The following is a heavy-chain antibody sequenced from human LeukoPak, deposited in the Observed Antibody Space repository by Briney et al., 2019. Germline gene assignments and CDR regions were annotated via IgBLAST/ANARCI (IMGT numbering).Heavy chain of an antibody. CDR2: FDPEDGET. D-gene: IGHD2-15*01. CDR3: ARANCSGGSCYSVGDY. J-gene: IGHJ4*02. V-gene: IGHV1-24*01. Sequence: ASVKVSCKVSGYTLTELSMHWVRQAPGKGLEWMGGFDPEDGETIYAQKFQGRVTMTEDTSTDTAYMELSSLRSEDTAVYYCARANCSGGSCYSVGDYWGQGTLVTVSS. CDR1: GYTLTELS.